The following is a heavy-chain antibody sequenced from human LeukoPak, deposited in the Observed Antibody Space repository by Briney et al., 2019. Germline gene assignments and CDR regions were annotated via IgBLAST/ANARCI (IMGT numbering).Heavy chain of an antibody. CDR1: GFTFSSYE. CDR3: ARDGGPGYSSSWYLY. Sequence: QPGGSLRLSCAASGFTFSSYEMNWVRQAPGKGLEGVSRINSDGRSTSYADSVKGRFTISRDNAKNTLYLQMNSLRAEDTAVYYCARDGGPGYSSSWYLYWGQGTRVTVSS. V-gene: IGHV3-74*01. D-gene: IGHD6-13*01. CDR2: INSDGRST. J-gene: IGHJ4*02.